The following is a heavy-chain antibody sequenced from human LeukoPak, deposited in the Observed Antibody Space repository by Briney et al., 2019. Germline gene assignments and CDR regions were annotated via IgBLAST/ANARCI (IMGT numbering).Heavy chain of an antibody. Sequence: SVKVSCKASGGTFSSYAISWVRQAPGQGLEWVGGIIPIFGTANYAQKFQGRVTITADESTSTAYMELSSLRSEDTAVYYCARGGSIAARGGHMDVWGKGTTVTVSS. D-gene: IGHD6-6*01. J-gene: IGHJ6*03. CDR3: ARGGSIAARGGHMDV. CDR2: IIPIFGTA. V-gene: IGHV1-69*13. CDR1: GGTFSSYA.